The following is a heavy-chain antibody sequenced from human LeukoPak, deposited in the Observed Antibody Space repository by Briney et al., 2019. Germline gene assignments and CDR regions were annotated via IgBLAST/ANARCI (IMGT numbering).Heavy chain of an antibody. CDR2: INYSGTT. J-gene: IGHJ5*02. V-gene: IGHV4-59*01. CDR1: GISISPYD. Sequence: SETLSLTCTVSGISISPYDWAWLRQPPGKELEWIGYINYSGTTNYNPSLKSRVTISVDTSKNQFSLKLTSMTAADTAVYYCARRDGSYYYRWGQGTLVTVSS. D-gene: IGHD1-26*01. CDR3: ARRDGSYYYR.